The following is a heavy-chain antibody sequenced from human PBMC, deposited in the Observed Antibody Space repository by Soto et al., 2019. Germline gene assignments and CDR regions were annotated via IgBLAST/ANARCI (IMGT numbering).Heavy chain of an antibody. CDR1: GFTFSSDA. Sequence: GFLILSRASAGFTFSSDAMSWVRQAPGKGLEWVSAISGSGGSTYYADSVKGRFTISRDNSKNTLYLQMNSLRAEDTAVYYCARARYYYDSSGYSNYYGMDVWGQGTTVTVSS. J-gene: IGHJ6*02. D-gene: IGHD3-22*01. CDR2: ISGSGGST. V-gene: IGHV3-23*01. CDR3: ARARYYYDSSGYSNYYGMDV.